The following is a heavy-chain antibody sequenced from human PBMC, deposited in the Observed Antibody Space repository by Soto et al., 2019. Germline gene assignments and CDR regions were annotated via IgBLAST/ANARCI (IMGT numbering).Heavy chain of an antibody. D-gene: IGHD3-3*01. V-gene: IGHV1-2*02. CDR1: GYPVTAYY. Sequence: QLHLVQSGAVVKKPGASVTVSCSASGYPVTAYYMHWVRQAPGRGLEWMGGINPATGAAKYTQTFPGGGNINRDTSTRKGFHEPGGLKSEGPAGFYCARGGGVGVAGSAAFDMWGQGTLVTVSS. J-gene: IGHJ3*02. CDR2: INPATGAA. CDR3: ARGGGVGVAGSAAFDM.